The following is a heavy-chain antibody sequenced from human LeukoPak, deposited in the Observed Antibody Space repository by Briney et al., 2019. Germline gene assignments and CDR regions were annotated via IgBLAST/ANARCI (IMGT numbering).Heavy chain of an antibody. V-gene: IGHV3-48*03. CDR2: ISSSGSTI. D-gene: IGHD5-12*01. CDR1: GFTFSSYE. Sequence: GGSLRLSCAASGFTFSSYEMNWVRQAPGKGLEWVSYISSSGSTIYYADSVKGRFTISRDNAKNSLYLQMNSLRAEDTAVYYCARESGNDPGLDYWGQGTLVTVSS. CDR3: ARESGNDPGLDY. J-gene: IGHJ4*02.